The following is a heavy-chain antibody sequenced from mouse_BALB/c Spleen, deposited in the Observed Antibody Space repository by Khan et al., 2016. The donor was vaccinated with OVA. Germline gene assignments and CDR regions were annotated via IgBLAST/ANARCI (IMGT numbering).Heavy chain of an antibody. Sequence: VQLQESGTELARPGASVKLSCKASGYTFTDYYITWVKQRTGQGLEWIGEIYPGSGNTYYNEKFKGKAILTADKSSNTAYMQRSSLTSEDSAVYFCARMDTTSLDYWGQGTTLTVSS. J-gene: IGHJ2*01. CDR2: IYPGSGNT. CDR3: ARMDTTSLDY. D-gene: IGHD2-3*01. CDR1: GYTFTDYY. V-gene: IGHV1-77*01.